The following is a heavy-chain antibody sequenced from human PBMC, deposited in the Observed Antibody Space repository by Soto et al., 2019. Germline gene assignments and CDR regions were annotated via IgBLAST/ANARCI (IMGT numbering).Heavy chain of an antibody. Sequence: GESLKISCKGSGYSFTSYWIGWVRQMPGKGLEWMGIIYPGDYDTRYSPPFQGQVTISADKSISTAYLQWSSLKASDTAMYYCARHYSGSWHDAFDIWGQGTMGTVSS. D-gene: IGHD1-26*01. V-gene: IGHV5-51*01. CDR1: GYSFTSYW. CDR2: IYPGDYDT. CDR3: ARHYSGSWHDAFDI. J-gene: IGHJ3*02.